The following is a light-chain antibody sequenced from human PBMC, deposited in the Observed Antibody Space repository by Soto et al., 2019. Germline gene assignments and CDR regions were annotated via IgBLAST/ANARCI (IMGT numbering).Light chain of an antibody. Sequence: DIPMTQSPSSLSVSVGDRVTITCRASQDIGSSLGWFQQKPGKAPESLIYAASTLQVGVPSRFSSSGSGTDFILTISSLQPEDFATYYCQQYNSYPRTFGQGTKVEIK. CDR2: AAS. J-gene: IGKJ1*01. CDR3: QQYNSYPRT. CDR1: QDIGSS. V-gene: IGKV1-16*01.